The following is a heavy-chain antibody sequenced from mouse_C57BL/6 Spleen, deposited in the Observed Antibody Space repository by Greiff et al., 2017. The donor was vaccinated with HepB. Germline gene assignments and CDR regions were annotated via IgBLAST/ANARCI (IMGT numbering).Heavy chain of an antibody. CDR3: ARKRLLKGSYFDY. J-gene: IGHJ2*01. CDR1: GYTFTDYY. V-gene: IGHV1-26*01. Sequence: EVQLQQSGPELVKPGASVKISCKASGYTFTDYYMNWVKQSQGKSLEWIGDINPNNGGTSYNQKFKGKATLTVDKSSSTAYMELRRLTSEDSAVYYCARKRLLKGSYFDYWGQGTTLTVSS. CDR2: INPNNGGT. D-gene: IGHD1-3*01.